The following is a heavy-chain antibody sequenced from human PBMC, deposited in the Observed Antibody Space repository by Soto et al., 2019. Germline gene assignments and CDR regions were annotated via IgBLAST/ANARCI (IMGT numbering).Heavy chain of an antibody. CDR3: ARDISSYNPYYYGMDV. CDR2: ISYDGSNK. CDR1: GFTFSSYA. V-gene: IGHV3-30-3*01. Sequence: GGSLRLSCAASGFTFSSYAMHWVRQAPGKGLEWVAVISYDGSNKYYADSVKGRFTISRDNSKNMLYLQMNSLRAEDTAVYYCARDISSYNPYYYGMDVWGQGTTVTVSS. J-gene: IGHJ6*02. D-gene: IGHD1-20*01.